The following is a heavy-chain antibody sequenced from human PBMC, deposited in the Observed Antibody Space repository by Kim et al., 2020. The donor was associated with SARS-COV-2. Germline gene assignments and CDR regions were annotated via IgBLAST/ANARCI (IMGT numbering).Heavy chain of an antibody. CDR1: GYTFTSYA. CDR2: INTNTGNP. V-gene: IGHV7-4-1*02. CDR3: ARPEIMITFGGVISPELAWKRYWYVDL. Sequence: ASVKVSCKASGYTFTSYAMNWVRQAPGQGLEWMGWINTNTGNPTYAQGFTGRFVFSLDTSVSTAYLQISSLKAEDTAVYYCARPEIMITFGGVISPELAWKRYWYVDLWGRGTLVTVSS. D-gene: IGHD3-16*02. J-gene: IGHJ2*01.